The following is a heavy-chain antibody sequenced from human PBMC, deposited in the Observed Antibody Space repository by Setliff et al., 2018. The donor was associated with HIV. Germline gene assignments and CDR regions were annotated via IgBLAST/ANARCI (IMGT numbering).Heavy chain of an antibody. Sequence: GESLKISCKGSGYYFTNYWIGWVRQMPGKGLEWMGIIYPGDSDTRYSPSFQGQVTISADKSISTAYLQWSSLKASDTAMYYCARHAYSRGWYVDYWGQGTLVTVSS. J-gene: IGHJ4*02. CDR1: GYYFTNYW. V-gene: IGHV5-51*01. D-gene: IGHD6-19*01. CDR3: ARHAYSRGWYVDY. CDR2: IYPGDSDT.